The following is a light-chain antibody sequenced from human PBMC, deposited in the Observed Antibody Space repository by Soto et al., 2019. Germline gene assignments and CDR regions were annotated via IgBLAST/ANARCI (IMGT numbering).Light chain of an antibody. Sequence: QSVLTQPASVSGSPGQSITISCTGTSSDVGSYNLVSWYQQHPGKAPKLMIYEGSKRPSGVSNRFSGSKSGNTASLTISGLQAEDEADYYCCSYAGGNNWVFGGGTKLTVL. CDR2: EGS. V-gene: IGLV2-23*01. CDR3: CSYAGGNNWV. J-gene: IGLJ3*02. CDR1: SSDVGSYNL.